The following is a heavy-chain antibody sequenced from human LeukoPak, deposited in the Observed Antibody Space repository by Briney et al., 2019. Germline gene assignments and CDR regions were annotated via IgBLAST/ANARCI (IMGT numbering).Heavy chain of an antibody. CDR1: GYTFTSYD. D-gene: IGHD3-3*01. CDR3: ARGPKGFYDFNMDV. J-gene: IGHJ6*03. Sequence: ASVKVSCKASGYTFTSYDINWVRQATGQGLEWMGWMNPNSGNTGYAQKFQGRVTITRNTSISTAYMELSSLRSEDTAVYYCARGPKGFYDFNMDVWAKGPRSPSP. V-gene: IGHV1-8*01. CDR2: MNPNSGNT.